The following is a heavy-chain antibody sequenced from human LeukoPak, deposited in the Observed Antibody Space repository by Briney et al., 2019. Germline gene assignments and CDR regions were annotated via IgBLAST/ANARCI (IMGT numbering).Heavy chain of an antibody. CDR3: TRFYSESSSWALDY. CDR2: IRSKAYGGTT. D-gene: IGHD6-13*01. CDR1: GFSFGDYT. Sequence: GGSLRLSCTVSGFSFGDYTMSWVRQAPGKGLEWVGFIRSKAYGGTTEYAASVKGRFTISRDDSKTIAYLQMNSLKTEDTAVYHCTRFYSESSSWALDYWGQGTLVTVSS. V-gene: IGHV3-49*04. J-gene: IGHJ4*02.